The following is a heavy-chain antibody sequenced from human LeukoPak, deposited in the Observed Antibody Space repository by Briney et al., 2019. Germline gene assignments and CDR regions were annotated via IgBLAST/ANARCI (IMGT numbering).Heavy chain of an antibody. Sequence: PGGSLRLSCAASGFTFSSYAMSWVRQAPGKGLEWVSALSNIGGSTYYEDSVKGRFTISRDNSKSTLYLQMNRLTAEDTAVYYCAKGRTAGGYFDYWGQGTLVTVSS. CDR3: AKGRTAGGYFDY. CDR1: GFTFSSYA. J-gene: IGHJ4*02. V-gene: IGHV3-23*01. D-gene: IGHD3-22*01. CDR2: LSNIGGST.